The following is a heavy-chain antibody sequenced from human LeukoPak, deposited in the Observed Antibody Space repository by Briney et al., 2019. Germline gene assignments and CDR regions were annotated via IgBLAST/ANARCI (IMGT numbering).Heavy chain of an antibody. CDR3: ARLGYSYGSFDY. D-gene: IGHD5-18*01. Sequence: SSETLSLTCAVYGGSFSGYYWSWIRQPPGKGLEWIREINHSGSTNYNPSLKSRVTISVDTSKNQFSLKLSSVTAADTAVYYCARLGYSYGSFDYWGQGTLATVSS. CDR1: GGSFSGYY. CDR2: INHSGST. V-gene: IGHV4-34*01. J-gene: IGHJ4*02.